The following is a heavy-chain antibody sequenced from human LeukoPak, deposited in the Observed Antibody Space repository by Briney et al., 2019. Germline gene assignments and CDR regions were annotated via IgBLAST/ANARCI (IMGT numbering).Heavy chain of an antibody. V-gene: IGHV3-53*01. CDR2: IYTGGNT. CDR3: ARGPYSLAASDI. Sequence: GGSLPLSCAASGFTFSSYAMNWVRQAPGKGLEWVSVIYTGGNTYYADSVKGRFTISRDNSKNTLYLQMNSLRAEDTAVYYCARGPYSLAASDIWGQGTMFT. D-gene: IGHD2-15*01. J-gene: IGHJ3*02. CDR1: GFTFSSYA.